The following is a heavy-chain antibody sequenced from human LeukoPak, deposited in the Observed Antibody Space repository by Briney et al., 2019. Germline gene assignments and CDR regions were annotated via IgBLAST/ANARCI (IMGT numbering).Heavy chain of an antibody. V-gene: IGHV3-48*01. CDR3: AKAGGSSWYGETFYY. CDR1: GFSFTTYS. J-gene: IGHJ4*02. D-gene: IGHD6-13*01. CDR2: ISIDSTTI. Sequence: PGGSLRLSCVASGFSFTTYSMHWVRQAPGKGLEWVSYISIDSTTIYYADSVKGRFTISRDNSKNTLYLQMNSLRAEDTAVYYCAKAGGSSWYGETFYYWGQGTLVTVSS.